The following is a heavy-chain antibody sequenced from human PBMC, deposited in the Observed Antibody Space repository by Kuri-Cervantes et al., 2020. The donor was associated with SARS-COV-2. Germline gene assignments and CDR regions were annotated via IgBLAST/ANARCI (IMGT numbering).Heavy chain of an antibody. V-gene: IGHV3-48*04. J-gene: IGHJ4*02. D-gene: IGHD2-8*02. CDR2: ISSSSSTI. Sequence: GGSLRLSCAASGFTFSSYSMNWVRQAPGKGLEWVSYISSSSSTIYYADSVKGRFTISRDNSKNSLYLQMNSLRAEDTALYYCAKDRDLVLDYWGQGTLVTVSS. CDR3: AKDRDLVLDY. CDR1: GFTFSSYS.